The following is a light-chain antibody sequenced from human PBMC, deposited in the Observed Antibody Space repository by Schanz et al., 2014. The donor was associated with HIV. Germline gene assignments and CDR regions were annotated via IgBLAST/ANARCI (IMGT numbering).Light chain of an antibody. CDR2: EAS. CDR1: QSISGW. CDR3: HQYDRSSWT. V-gene: IGKV1-5*03. J-gene: IGKJ1*01. Sequence: DIQMTQSPSSLSASVGDTVTITCRASQSISGWLAWYQQKPGEAPNLLISEASTLKSGVPSRFSGSGSGTEFTLFIASLQPDDFATYYCHQYDRSSWTFGQGTKVEIK.